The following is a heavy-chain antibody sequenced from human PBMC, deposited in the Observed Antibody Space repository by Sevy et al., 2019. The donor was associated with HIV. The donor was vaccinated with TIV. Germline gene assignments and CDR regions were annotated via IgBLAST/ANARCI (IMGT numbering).Heavy chain of an antibody. Sequence: SETLSLTCTVSGGSISGGDYKWSWIRQPPGKGLEWIGYIYYSGLTYYNPSLKSRVTISVDMSKNHFSLNLNSVTAADTAVFYCARSMSDYSNALAFDYWGQGALVTVSS. V-gene: IGHV4-30-4*01. CDR2: IYYSGLT. CDR1: GGSISGGDYK. CDR3: ARSMSDYSNALAFDY. D-gene: IGHD4-4*01. J-gene: IGHJ4*02.